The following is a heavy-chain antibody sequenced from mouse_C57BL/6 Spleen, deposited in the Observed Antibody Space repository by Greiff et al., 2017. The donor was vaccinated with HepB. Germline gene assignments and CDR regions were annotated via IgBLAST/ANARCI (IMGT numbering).Heavy chain of an antibody. J-gene: IGHJ3*01. CDR1: GYAFSSSW. D-gene: IGHD1-1*01. CDR2: IYPGDGDT. V-gene: IGHV1-82*01. CDR3: ARTGDYYGSSLAY. Sequence: QVQLQQSGPELVKPGASVKISCKASGYAFSSSWMNWVKQRPGKGLEWIGRIYPGDGDTNYNGKFKGKATLTADKSSSTAYMQLSSLTSEDSAVYFCARTGDYYGSSLAYWGQGTLVTVSA.